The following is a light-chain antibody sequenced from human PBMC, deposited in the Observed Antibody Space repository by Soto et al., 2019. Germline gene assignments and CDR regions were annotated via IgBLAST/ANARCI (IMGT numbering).Light chain of an antibody. Sequence: QSVLTQPRSVSGSPGQSVTISCTGTSSDVGGYNYVSWYQQRPGKAPKLMIYDVSKRPSGVPDRFSGSKSGNTASLTISGLQAEDEADYYCCSYAGSYIRYVFGTGTKVTVL. CDR2: DVS. CDR3: CSYAGSYIRYV. CDR1: SSDVGGYNY. V-gene: IGLV2-11*01. J-gene: IGLJ1*01.